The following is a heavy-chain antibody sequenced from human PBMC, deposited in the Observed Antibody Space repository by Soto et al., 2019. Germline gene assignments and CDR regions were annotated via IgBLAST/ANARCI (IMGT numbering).Heavy chain of an antibody. D-gene: IGHD5-12*01. Sequence: QVQLQESGPGLVKPSQTLSLTCTVSGGSISSGDYYWSWIRQPPGKGLEWIGYIYYSGSTYHNPSLDIRSTIAVHPSKPRSSLRLASVSAADTGVYDGASLLDMVATTLFDYWGQGTLVTVSS. V-gene: IGHV4-30-4*01. CDR2: IYYSGST. J-gene: IGHJ4*02. CDR3: ASLLDMVATTLFDY. CDR1: GGSISSGDYY.